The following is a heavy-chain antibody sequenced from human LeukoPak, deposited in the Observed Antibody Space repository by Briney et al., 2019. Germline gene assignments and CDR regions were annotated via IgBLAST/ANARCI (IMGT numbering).Heavy chain of an antibody. V-gene: IGHV4-31*11. D-gene: IGHD4-17*01. J-gene: IGHJ1*01. Sequence: SETLSLTCAVYGGSFSGYYWSWIRQHPGKGLEWIGYIYYSGSTYYNPSLKSRVTISVDTSKNQFSLKLSSVTAADTAVYYCASEDYGDYVYFQHWGQGTLVTVSS. CDR3: ASEDYGDYVYFQH. CDR1: GGSFSGYY. CDR2: IYYSGST.